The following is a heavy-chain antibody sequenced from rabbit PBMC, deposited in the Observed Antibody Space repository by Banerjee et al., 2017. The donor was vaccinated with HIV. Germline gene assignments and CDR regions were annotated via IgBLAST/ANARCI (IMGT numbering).Heavy chain of an antibody. CDR2: IYAGSSGSA. CDR1: GFDFSSNA. J-gene: IGHJ6*01. CDR3: VRGSSYYSYYYVMDL. Sequence: QSLEESGGDLVKPGASLTLTCKASGFDFSSNAICWVRQAPGKGLEWIGTIYAGSSGSAYYASWVNGRFTISKTSSTTVTLQMTSLTAADTATYFCVRGSSYYSYYYVMDLWGPGTLVTVS. D-gene: IGHD8-1*01. V-gene: IGHV1S40*01.